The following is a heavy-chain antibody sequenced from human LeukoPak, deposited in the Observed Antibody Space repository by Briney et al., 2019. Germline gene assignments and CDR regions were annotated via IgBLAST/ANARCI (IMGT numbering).Heavy chain of an antibody. D-gene: IGHD6-19*01. CDR1: GYTFTNYY. J-gene: IGHJ1*01. V-gene: IGHV1-46*01. Sequence: ASVKVSCKASGYTFTNYYIHWVRQAPGQGGEWMGIIYPSGGSTRYAQKFQGRVTLSRDTSTSTVYMERSSLRSEPTAVYHCVRDHGIAVAEGYFQHWGQGTLVTVSS. CDR2: IYPSGGST. CDR3: VRDHGIAVAEGYFQH.